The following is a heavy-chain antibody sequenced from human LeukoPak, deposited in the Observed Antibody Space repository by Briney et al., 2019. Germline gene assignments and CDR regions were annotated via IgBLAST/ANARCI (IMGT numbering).Heavy chain of an antibody. V-gene: IGHV4-34*01. Sequence: SETLSLTCAVSGGSFSGYYWSWIRQPPGKGLEWIGEINHSGTTNYNPSLKSRVTISTDTSKNQFSLKLTSVTAANTAVHYCARGGVGATDYWGQGTLVTVSS. J-gene: IGHJ4*02. CDR3: ARGGVGATDY. D-gene: IGHD1-26*01. CDR2: INHSGTT. CDR1: GGSFSGYY.